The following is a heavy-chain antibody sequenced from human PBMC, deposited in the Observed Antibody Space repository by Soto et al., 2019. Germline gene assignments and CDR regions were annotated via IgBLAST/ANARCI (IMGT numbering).Heavy chain of an antibody. Sequence: SETLSLTCTVSGVSVSSGSFYWAWIRQPPGKGLEWIGFGSYSGTTNYKPSLKSRVTISVDTSRSQISLKVSSLTAADTAVYYCARGATVTQYDYWGQGTLVTVS. D-gene: IGHD4-17*01. J-gene: IGHJ4*02. CDR3: ARGATVTQYDY. CDR1: GVSVSSGSFY. CDR2: GSYSGTT. V-gene: IGHV4-61*01.